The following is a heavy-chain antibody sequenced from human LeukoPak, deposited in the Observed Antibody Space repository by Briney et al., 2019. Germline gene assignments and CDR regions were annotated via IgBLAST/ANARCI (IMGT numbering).Heavy chain of an antibody. CDR3: ARRDIVVVVSASDY. V-gene: IGHV3-74*01. CDR1: GFTFSNHR. J-gene: IGHJ4*02. Sequence: SGGSLRLSCAASGFTFSNHRMHWVRQAPGKGLVWVSRTKSDGSSTTYADSVKGRFTMSRDNSKNTVYLQMSSLRVDDTAVYFCARRDIVVVVSASDYWGQGTLVTVSS. D-gene: IGHD2-15*01. CDR2: TKSDGSST.